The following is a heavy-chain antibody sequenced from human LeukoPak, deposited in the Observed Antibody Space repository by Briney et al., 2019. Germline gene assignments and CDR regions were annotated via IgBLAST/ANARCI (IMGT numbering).Heavy chain of an antibody. D-gene: IGHD6-13*01. CDR1: GYTFTSYG. J-gene: IGHJ5*02. V-gene: IGHV1-18*01. CDR2: ISAYNGNT. Sequence: GASVKVSCKASGYTFTSYGISWVRQAPGQGLEWMGWISAYNGNTNYAQKLQGRVTMTTDTSTGTAYMELRSLRSDDTAVYYCARDGSSWYFNWFDPWGQGTLVTVSS. CDR3: ARDGSSWYFNWFDP.